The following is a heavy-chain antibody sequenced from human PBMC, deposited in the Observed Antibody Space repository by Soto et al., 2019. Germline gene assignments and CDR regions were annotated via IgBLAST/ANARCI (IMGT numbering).Heavy chain of an antibody. V-gene: IGHV3-64D*06. D-gene: IGHD2-2*01. CDR1: GFTFSSYA. Sequence: GGSLRLSCSASGFTFSSYAMHWVRQAPGKGLEYVSAISSNGGSTYYADSVKGRFTISRDNSKNTLYLQMSSLRAEDTAVYYCMKLNTRFVVVKAARAFTWFDPWGQGTLVTVSS. CDR3: MKLNTRFVVVKAARAFTWFDP. CDR2: ISSNGGST. J-gene: IGHJ5*02.